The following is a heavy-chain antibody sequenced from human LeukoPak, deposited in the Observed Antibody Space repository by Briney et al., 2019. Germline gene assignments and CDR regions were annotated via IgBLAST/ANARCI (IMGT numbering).Heavy chain of an antibody. CDR1: GGSVSGYY. CDR3: ASLGITDY. CDR2: INHSGST. Sequence: SETLSLTCAVYGGSVSGYYWSWIRQPPGKGLEWIGEINHSGSTNYNPSLKSRVTISVDTSKNQFSLKLSSVTAADTAVYYCASLGITDYWGQGTLVTVSS. D-gene: IGHD1-26*01. J-gene: IGHJ4*02. V-gene: IGHV4-34*01.